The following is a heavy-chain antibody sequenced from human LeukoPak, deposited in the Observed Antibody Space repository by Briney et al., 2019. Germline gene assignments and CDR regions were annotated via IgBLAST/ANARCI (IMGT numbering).Heavy chain of an antibody. D-gene: IGHD6-13*01. CDR3: ASGGLYRGSSCLAYFDY. CDR2: IYSGGST. CDR1: GFTFSSNY. J-gene: IGHJ4*02. Sequence: GGSLRLSCAASGFTFSSNYMSWVRQAPGKGLEWVSVIYSGGSTYYADSVKGRFTISRDNSKNTLYLQMNSLRAEDTAVYYCASGGLYRGSSCLAYFDYWGQGTLVTVSS. V-gene: IGHV3-66*01.